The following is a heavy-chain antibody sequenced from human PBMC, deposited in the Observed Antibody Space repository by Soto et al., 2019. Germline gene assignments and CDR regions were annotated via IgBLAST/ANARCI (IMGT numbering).Heavy chain of an antibody. V-gene: IGHV1-18*04. CDR2: ISGYNGNT. CDR1: GYTFTIYG. CDR3: ERVDYYDSSGDYGY. Sequence: QVQLVQSGAEVKKPGASVKVSCKASGYTFTIYGISWVRQAPGQGLEWMGWISGYNGNTDYAQNLQDRVTLTTDASTSSVYMELRSLRSDDTAVYYWERVDYYDSSGDYGYWGQGNVISVSS. J-gene: IGHJ4*02. D-gene: IGHD3-22*01.